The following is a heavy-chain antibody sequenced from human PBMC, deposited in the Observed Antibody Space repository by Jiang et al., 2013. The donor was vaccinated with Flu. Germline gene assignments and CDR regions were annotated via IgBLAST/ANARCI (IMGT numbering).Heavy chain of an antibody. Sequence: AISGDSVSSNSAAWNWIRQSPSGGLEWLGKTYYRSKWYNDYAVSVKSRIIINADTTKNQFSLQLSSVTPEDTAVFYCARQGSGGRSFDIWGQGTVVTVSS. CDR2: TYYRSKWYN. CDR3: ARQGSGGRSFDI. V-gene: IGHV6-1*01. J-gene: IGHJ3*02. D-gene: IGHD2-8*02. CDR1: GDSVSSNSAA.